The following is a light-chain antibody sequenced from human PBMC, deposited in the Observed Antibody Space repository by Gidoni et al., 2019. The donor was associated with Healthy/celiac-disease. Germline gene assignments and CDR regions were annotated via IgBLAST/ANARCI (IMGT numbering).Light chain of an antibody. CDR2: GAS. CDR3: QQYGSSPPIT. V-gene: IGKV3-20*01. CDR1: QSVSSSY. Sequence: EIVLPQSPRTLSLSPGERATLSCRASQSVSSSYLAWYQQKPGQAPRLLIYGASSRPTGLPDRCSGSGSGTDFTLTISRLEPEDFAVYYCQQYGSSPPITFGQGTRLEIK. J-gene: IGKJ5*01.